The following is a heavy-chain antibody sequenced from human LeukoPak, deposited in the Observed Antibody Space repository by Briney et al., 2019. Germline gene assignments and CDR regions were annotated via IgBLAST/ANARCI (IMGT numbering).Heavy chain of an antibody. D-gene: IGHD5-18*01. Sequence: SETLSLTCTVSGGSISSYYWSWIRQPPGKGLEWIGYIYYSGSTNYNPSLKSRVTISVDTSKNQFSLKLSSVTAADTAVYYCARRGYSYATSSFWFDPWGQGTLVTVSS. V-gene: IGHV4-59*12. CDR1: GGSISSYY. CDR2: IYYSGST. CDR3: ARRGYSYATSSFWFDP. J-gene: IGHJ5*02.